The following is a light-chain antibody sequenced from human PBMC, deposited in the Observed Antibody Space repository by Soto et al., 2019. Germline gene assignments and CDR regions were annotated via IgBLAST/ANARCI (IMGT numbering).Light chain of an antibody. J-gene: IGKJ2*01. Sequence: AIQMTQSPSSLSASVGDRVTITCRASQAIRNDLSWYQQKPGKAPELLIYAASTLQSGVPSRFTANVSGTDLTLTIISLQPEDFATYYCLQDYNYPRTFGQGTKLHIK. V-gene: IGKV1-6*01. CDR3: LQDYNYPRT. CDR1: QAIRND. CDR2: AAS.